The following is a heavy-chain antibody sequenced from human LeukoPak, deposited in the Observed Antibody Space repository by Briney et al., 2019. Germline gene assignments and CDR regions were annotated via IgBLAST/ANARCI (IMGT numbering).Heavy chain of an antibody. Sequence: ASVKVSCKASGGTFSSYAISWVRQAPGQGLEWMGGIIPIFGTANYAQKFQGRVTITADKSTSTAYMELSSLRSEDTAVYYCARDLRSSLSARRQPIPDYYYMDVWGKGTTVTVSS. D-gene: IGHD6-6*01. CDR2: IIPIFGTA. CDR1: GGTFSSYA. V-gene: IGHV1-69*06. J-gene: IGHJ6*03. CDR3: ARDLRSSLSARRQPIPDYYYMDV.